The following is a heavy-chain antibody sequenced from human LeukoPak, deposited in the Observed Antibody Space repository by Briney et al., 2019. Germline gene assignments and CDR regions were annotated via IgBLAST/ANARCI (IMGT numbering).Heavy chain of an antibody. CDR2: IWYDGSNK. CDR1: GFTFSSYG. CDR3: ARDHLGYSFDY. Sequence: GRSLRLSCAASGFTFSSYGMHWVRQAPGKGLEWVAVIWYDGSNKYYADSVKGRFTISRDNSKNTLYLQMNSLRADDTAVYYCARDHLGYSFDYWGQGTLVSVSS. V-gene: IGHV3-33*01. J-gene: IGHJ4*02.